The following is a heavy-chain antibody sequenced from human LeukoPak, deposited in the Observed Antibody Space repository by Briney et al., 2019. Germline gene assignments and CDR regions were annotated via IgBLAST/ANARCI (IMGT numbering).Heavy chain of an antibody. J-gene: IGHJ2*01. CDR3: ARIPSLGVDWYFDL. CDR1: GGSISSGSYY. Sequence: PSQTLSLTCTVSGGSISSGSYYWSWIRQPAGKGLEWIGRIYTSGSTNYNPSLKSRVTISVDTSKNQFSLKLSSVTAADTAVYYCARIPSLGVDWYFDLWGRGTLATVSS. D-gene: IGHD7-27*01. CDR2: IYTSGST. V-gene: IGHV4-61*02.